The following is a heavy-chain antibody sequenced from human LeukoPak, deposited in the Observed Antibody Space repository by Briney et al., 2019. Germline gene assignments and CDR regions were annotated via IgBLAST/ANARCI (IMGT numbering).Heavy chain of an antibody. J-gene: IGHJ4*02. Sequence: GGSLRLSCAASGFTFSSYLMHWVRQAPGKGLVWVSRINTDGRTTNYADSVKGRFTISRDNAKNTLYLQMNSLRVEDTAVYYCARDLDYKLDYWGQGTLVTVSS. CDR3: ARDLDYKLDY. V-gene: IGHV3-74*01. CDR2: INTDGRTT. CDR1: GFTFSSYL. D-gene: IGHD4/OR15-4a*01.